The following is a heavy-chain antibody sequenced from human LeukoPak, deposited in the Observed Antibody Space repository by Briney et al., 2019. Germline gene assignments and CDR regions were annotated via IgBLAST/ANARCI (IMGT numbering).Heavy chain of an antibody. D-gene: IGHD3-22*01. J-gene: IGHJ4*02. CDR2: IYSSGST. CDR3: ARGRAYYDSSGVDY. V-gene: IGHV4-4*07. CDR1: GGSISSYY. Sequence: SETLSLTCTVSGGSISSYYWNWIRQPAGKGLEWIGRIYSSGSTNYNPSLKSRVTISVDTSKNQFSLKLSSVTAADTAVYYCARGRAYYDSSGVDYWGQGTLVTVSS.